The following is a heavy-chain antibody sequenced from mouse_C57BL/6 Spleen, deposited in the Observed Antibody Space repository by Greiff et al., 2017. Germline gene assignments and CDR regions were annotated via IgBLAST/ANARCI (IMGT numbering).Heavy chain of an antibody. Sequence: VKLQQSGPGLVQPSQSLSITCTVSGFSLTSYGVHWVRQSPGKGLEWLGVIWSGGSTDYNAAFISRLSISKDNSKSQVFFKMNSLQADDTAIYYCARNYDGYWGYAMDYWGQGTSVTVSS. CDR3: ARNYDGYWGYAMDY. D-gene: IGHD2-3*01. J-gene: IGHJ4*01. CDR1: GFSLTSYG. CDR2: IWSGGST. V-gene: IGHV2-2*01.